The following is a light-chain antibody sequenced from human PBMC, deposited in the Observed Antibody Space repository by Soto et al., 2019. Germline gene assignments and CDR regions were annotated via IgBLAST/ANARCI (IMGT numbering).Light chain of an antibody. CDR3: QQYNNWPLT. J-gene: IGKJ1*01. Sequence: EIVMTQSPATLSVSPGERATLPCRASPSVSSNLAWYQQKPGQAPRLLIYGASTRATGLPARFSGSGSGAEFILTINSLQSDDCAVYDCQQYNNWPLTFGQGTKVEI. V-gene: IGKV3-15*01. CDR1: PSVSSN. CDR2: GAS.